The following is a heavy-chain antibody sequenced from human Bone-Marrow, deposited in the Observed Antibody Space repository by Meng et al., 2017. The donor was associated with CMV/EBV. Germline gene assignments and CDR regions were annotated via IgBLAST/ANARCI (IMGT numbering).Heavy chain of an antibody. D-gene: IGHD2-2*02. J-gene: IGHJ4*02. V-gene: IGHV4-30-4*08. Sequence: SETLSLTCTVSGGSISSGDYYWSWIRQPPGKGLEWIGYIYYSGSTYYNPSLKSRVTISVDTSKNQFSLKLSSVTAADTAVYYCASYCSSTSCYTGEALFDYWGQGTLVTVSS. CDR2: IYYSGST. CDR1: GGSISSGDYY. CDR3: ASYCSSTSCYTGEALFDY.